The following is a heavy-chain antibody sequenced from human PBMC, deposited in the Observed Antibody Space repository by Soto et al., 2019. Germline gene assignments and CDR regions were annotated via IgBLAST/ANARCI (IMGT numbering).Heavy chain of an antibody. CDR2: IYYSGST. CDR1: GGSISSYC. Sequence: SETLSLTCTVSGGSISSYCWSWIRQPPGKGLEWIGYIYYSGSTNYNPSLKSRVTISVDTSKNQFSLKLSSVTAADTAVYYCARAQPYYDFWSGYYGGYYYYYGMDVWGQRPTVTVYS. V-gene: IGHV4-59*13. D-gene: IGHD3-3*01. J-gene: IGHJ6*02. CDR3: ARAQPYYDFWSGYYGGYYYYYGMDV.